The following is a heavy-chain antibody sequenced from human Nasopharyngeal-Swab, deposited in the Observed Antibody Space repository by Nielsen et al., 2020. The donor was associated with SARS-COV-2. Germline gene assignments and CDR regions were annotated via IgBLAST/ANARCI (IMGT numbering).Heavy chain of an antibody. V-gene: IGHV4-4*02. CDR3: ARQPDRYYYDSSGYSDY. CDR2: IYHSGST. J-gene: IGHJ4*02. D-gene: IGHD3-22*01. Sequence: WIRQPLGKGLEWIGEIYHSGSTNYNPSLKSRVTISVDKSKNQFSLKLSSVTAADTAVYYCARQPDRYYYDSSGYSDYWGQGTLVTVSS.